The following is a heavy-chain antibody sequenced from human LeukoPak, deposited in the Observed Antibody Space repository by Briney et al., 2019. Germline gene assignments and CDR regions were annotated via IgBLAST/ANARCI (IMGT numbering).Heavy chain of an antibody. CDR1: GYTFSNYG. CDR2: ITAYNGNR. D-gene: IGHD1-1*01. Sequence: EASVKVSCKTSGYTFSNYGISWVRQAPGQGLERMGWITAYNGNRLYAQRFQGRITLTTDTSTSTSYMELRSLEHDDTAIYYCARDNDKVVDHWGQGTLVTVSS. V-gene: IGHV1-18*01. CDR3: ARDNDKVVDH. J-gene: IGHJ4*01.